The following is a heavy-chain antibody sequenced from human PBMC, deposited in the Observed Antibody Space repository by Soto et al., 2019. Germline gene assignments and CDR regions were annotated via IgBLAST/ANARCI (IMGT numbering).Heavy chain of an antibody. CDR3: ARDRSASSSWTLYYYYGMDV. J-gene: IGHJ6*02. CDR2: IYYSGST. V-gene: IGHV4-31*03. Sequence: PSETLSLTCTVSGGSISSGGYYWSWIRQHPGKGLEWIGYIYYSGSTYYNPSLKSRVTISVDTSKNQFSLKLSSVTAADTAVYYCARDRSASSSWTLYYYYGMDVWGQGTTVTVSS. CDR1: GGSISSGGYY. D-gene: IGHD6-13*01.